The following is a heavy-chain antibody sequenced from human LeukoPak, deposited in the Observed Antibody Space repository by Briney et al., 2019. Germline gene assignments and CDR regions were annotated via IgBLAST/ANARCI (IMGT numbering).Heavy chain of an antibody. D-gene: IGHD2-15*01. J-gene: IGHJ4*02. CDR2: IYTSGST. CDR1: GGSISSGSYY. V-gene: IGHV4-61*02. Sequence: KPSETLSLTCTVSGGSISSGSYYWSWIRQPAGKGLEWIGRIYTSGSTNYNPSLKSRVTISVDTSKNQFSLKLSSVTAADTAVYYCARVGFCSGGSCYDYWGQGTLVTVSS. CDR3: ARVGFCSGGSCYDY.